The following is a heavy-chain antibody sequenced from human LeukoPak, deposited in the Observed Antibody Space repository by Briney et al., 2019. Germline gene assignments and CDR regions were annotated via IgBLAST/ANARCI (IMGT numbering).Heavy chain of an antibody. CDR3: ARGQWLVYNYFDY. D-gene: IGHD6-19*01. Sequence: GGSLRLSCVVSGFTFTNYAMHWVRQAPGKGLEYVSAISSNGGSTYYANSVKGRFTISRDNSKNTLYLQMGSLRAEDMAVYYCARGQWLVYNYFDYWGQGTLVTVSS. CDR1: GFTFTNYA. J-gene: IGHJ4*02. CDR2: ISSNGGST. V-gene: IGHV3-64*01.